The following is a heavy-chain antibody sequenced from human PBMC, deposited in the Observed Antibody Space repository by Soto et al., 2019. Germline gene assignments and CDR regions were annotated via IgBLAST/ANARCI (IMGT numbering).Heavy chain of an antibody. CDR2: IYPGDSDT. D-gene: IGHD2-2*01. J-gene: IGHJ4*01. CDR3: ARQSRSSSALDF. Sequence: PGESLKISCQVSGYSFVNYWIGWVRQMPGKGLEWMGNIYPGDSDTDYSPSFQGQVTISADRSISTTYLQWSSLQASDTAIYYYARQSRSSSALDFWGQGTLVTVSS. CDR1: GYSFVNYW. V-gene: IGHV5-51*01.